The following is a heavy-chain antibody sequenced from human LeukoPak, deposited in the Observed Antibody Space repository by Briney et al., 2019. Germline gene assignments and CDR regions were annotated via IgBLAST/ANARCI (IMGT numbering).Heavy chain of an antibody. CDR2: FDPEGGEA. V-gene: IGHV1-24*01. Sequence: GPVKVSCKVSGDTLSELSMHWVRQAPGKGLEWMGGFDPEGGEAIYAQKFQGRLTMTEDTSTDTAYMDLRSLRSDDTAVYYCTAGGVYSLLDHWGQGTQATVSS. J-gene: IGHJ4*02. D-gene: IGHD5/OR15-5a*01. CDR3: TAGGVYSLLDH. CDR1: GDTLSELS.